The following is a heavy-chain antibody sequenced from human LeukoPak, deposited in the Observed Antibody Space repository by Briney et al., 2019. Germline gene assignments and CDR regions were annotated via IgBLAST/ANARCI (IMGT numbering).Heavy chain of an antibody. J-gene: IGHJ5*02. V-gene: IGHV3-11*01. CDR2: INIGGTNT. CDR3: ATDGAGFDT. Sequence: GGSLRLSCAASGFTFNDYYMSWIRQAPGKGLEWLSYINIGGTNTHYADSEKGRFTISRDNAKKSLYLEMNNLRAEDTAVYYCATDGAGFDTWGQGVLVTVSS. CDR1: GFTFNDYY.